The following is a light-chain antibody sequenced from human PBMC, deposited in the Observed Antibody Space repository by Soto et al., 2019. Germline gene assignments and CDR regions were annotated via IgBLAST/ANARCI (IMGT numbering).Light chain of an antibody. J-gene: IGKJ4*01. Sequence: EIVLTQSPGTLSLSPGERDTLSCRASQSVSSSYLAWYQQKPGQAPRLLIYGASSRATGIPDRFSGSGSGTDFTLTISRLEPEDFAVYYCQQFSSYPLTFGGGTKVDIK. CDR1: QSVSSSY. V-gene: IGKV3-20*01. CDR3: QQFSSYPLT. CDR2: GAS.